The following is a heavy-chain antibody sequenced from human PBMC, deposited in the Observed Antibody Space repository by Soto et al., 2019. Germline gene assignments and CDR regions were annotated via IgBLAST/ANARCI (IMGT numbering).Heavy chain of an antibody. D-gene: IGHD3-22*01. CDR2: IWYDGSNK. CDR3: ASDHFITMIQDGMDV. J-gene: IGHJ6*02. CDR1: GFTFSSYG. Sequence: QVQLVESGGGVVQPGRSLRLSCAASGFTFSSYGMHWVRQAPGKGLEWVAVIWYDGSNKYYADSVKGRFTISRDNSKNTLYLQMNSLRAEDTAVYYCASDHFITMIQDGMDVWGQGTTVTVSS. V-gene: IGHV3-33*01.